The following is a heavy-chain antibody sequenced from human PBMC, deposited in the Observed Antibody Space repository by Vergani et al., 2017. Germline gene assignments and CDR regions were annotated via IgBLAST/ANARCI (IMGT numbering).Heavy chain of an antibody. Sequence: EVQLLESGGGLVQPGGSLRLSCAASGFTFSSYAMSWVRQAPGKGLEWVSTMGGSGGSTYYADSVKGRFTISRDNSKNTLYLQMNSLRAEDTAVYYCAKDSVYSYENYYYYYMNVWSKGTTVTVSS. D-gene: IGHD3-22*01. V-gene: IGHV3-23*01. CDR1: GFTFSSYA. J-gene: IGHJ6*03. CDR3: AKDSVYSYENYYYYYMNV. CDR2: MGGSGGST.